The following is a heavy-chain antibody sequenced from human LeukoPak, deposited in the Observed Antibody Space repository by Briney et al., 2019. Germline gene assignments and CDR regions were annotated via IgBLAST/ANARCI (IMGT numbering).Heavy chain of an antibody. CDR1: GFTFSNYA. Sequence: GGSLRLSCVASGFTFSNYAMNWVRQAPGKGLEWVSPISGGGGDTYYADSLEGQSTVDRDNSRKTMYLQINRLRAGDTAVYYCAKDAFPYNGVYDAIDIWGQGTVVTVSS. CDR3: AKDAFPYNGVYDAIDI. D-gene: IGHD3-10*01. J-gene: IGHJ3*02. V-gene: IGHV3-23*01. CDR2: ISGGGGDT.